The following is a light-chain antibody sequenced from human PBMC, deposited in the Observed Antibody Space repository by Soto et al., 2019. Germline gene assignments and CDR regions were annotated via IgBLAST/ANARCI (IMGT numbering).Light chain of an antibody. Sequence: EVVLTQSPATLYLSPGERATLSCRASQSVNSHLGWYQQQPGQAPRLLIYDASNRATGIPARFSGSGSGTDFTLTISNLEPEDFAVYYCHQRSKWPLTFGGGTKLDIK. CDR3: HQRSKWPLT. V-gene: IGKV3-11*01. CDR1: QSVNSH. J-gene: IGKJ4*01. CDR2: DAS.